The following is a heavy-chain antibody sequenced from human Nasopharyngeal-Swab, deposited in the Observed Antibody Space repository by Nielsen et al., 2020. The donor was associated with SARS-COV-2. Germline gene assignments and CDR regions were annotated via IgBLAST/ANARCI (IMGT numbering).Heavy chain of an antibody. J-gene: IGHJ5*02. CDR3: AREGRITMVRGVITKTNWFDP. Sequence: SETLSLTCTVSGVSISSYYWSWIRQPPGKGLEWIGYIYYSGSTNYNPSLKSRVTISVDTSKNQFSLKLSSVTAADTAVYYCAREGRITMVRGVITKTNWFDPWGQGTLVTVSS. V-gene: IGHV4-59*01. CDR1: GVSISSYY. D-gene: IGHD3-10*01. CDR2: IYYSGST.